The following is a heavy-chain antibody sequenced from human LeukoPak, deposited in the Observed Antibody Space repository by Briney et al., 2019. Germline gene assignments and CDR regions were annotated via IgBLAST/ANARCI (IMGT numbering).Heavy chain of an antibody. J-gene: IGHJ6*04. D-gene: IGHD3-9*01. CDR2: ISYDGSNK. Sequence: GGSLRLSCAASGFTFSSYGMHWVRQAPGQGLEWVAVISYDGSNKYYADSVKGRFTISRDNSKNTLYLQMNSLRAEDTAVYYCAKENDDILTGYHYCYNGMDVWGKGTTVTVSS. CDR3: AKENDDILTGYHYCYNGMDV. CDR1: GFTFSSYG. V-gene: IGHV3-30*18.